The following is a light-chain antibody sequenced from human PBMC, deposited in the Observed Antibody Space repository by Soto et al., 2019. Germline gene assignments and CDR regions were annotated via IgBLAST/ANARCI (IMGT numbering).Light chain of an antibody. CDR2: AAS. V-gene: IGKV1-9*01. CDR1: QGISSY. J-gene: IGKJ5*01. Sequence: IQLTQSPSSLSASVGDRVTITCRASQGISSYLAWYQQKPGKAPKLLIHAASTLQSGVPSRFSGSGSGTNFTLTISSLQPEYFATYYCQQLNSDPFTFGQGTRLEIK. CDR3: QQLNSDPFT.